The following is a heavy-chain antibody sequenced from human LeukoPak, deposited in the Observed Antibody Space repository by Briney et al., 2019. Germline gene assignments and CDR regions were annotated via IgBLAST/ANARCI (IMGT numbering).Heavy chain of an antibody. Sequence: PSETPSLTCTVSGGSISSYYWSWIRQPAGKGLEWIGSIYTSGSTNYNPSLKSRVTMSVDTSKNQYSLKLSSVTAADTAVYYCARVKGSSWFDPWGQGTLVTVSS. J-gene: IGHJ5*02. D-gene: IGHD6-13*01. CDR3: ARVKGSSWFDP. V-gene: IGHV4-4*07. CDR2: IYTSGST. CDR1: GGSISSYY.